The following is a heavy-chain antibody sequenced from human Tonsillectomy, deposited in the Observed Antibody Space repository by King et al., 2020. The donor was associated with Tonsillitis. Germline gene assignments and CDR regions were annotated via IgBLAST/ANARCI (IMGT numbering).Heavy chain of an antibody. D-gene: IGHD3-10*01. Sequence: QLQESGPGLVKPSETLSLTCSVSGGSISGSSYYWGWIRQPPGQGLEWIGCFYYRGSTDYNASLKSRVTKSVDTSRNQFSLKLTSVTAADTAVYYCARVVIFVATYYFDYWGQGTLVTVSS. J-gene: IGHJ4*02. CDR1: GGSISGSSYY. CDR3: ARVVIFVATYYFDY. V-gene: IGHV4-39*07. CDR2: FYYRGST.